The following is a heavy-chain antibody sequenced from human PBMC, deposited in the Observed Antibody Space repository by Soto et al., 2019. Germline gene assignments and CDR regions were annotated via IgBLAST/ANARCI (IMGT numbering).Heavy chain of an antibody. V-gene: IGHV3-23*01. CDR3: AKDYGDYVIGY. CDR2: ISGSGGST. J-gene: IGHJ4*02. Sequence: PGGSMRLSCAASGFTFSSYAMSCVRQAPGKGLEWVSAISGSGGSTYYADSVKGRFTISRDNSKNTLYLQMNSLRAEDTAVYYCAKDYGDYVIGYWGQGTLVTVSS. D-gene: IGHD4-17*01. CDR1: GFTFSSYA.